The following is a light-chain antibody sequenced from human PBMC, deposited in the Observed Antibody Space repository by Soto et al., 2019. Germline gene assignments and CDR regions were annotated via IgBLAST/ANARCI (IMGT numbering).Light chain of an antibody. Sequence: QSALTQPRSVSGSPGQSVAISCTGTSSDVGGYNYVAWYQQHPGKAPKLMIYDVTKRPSGVPDRFSASKSGNTASLTISGLQAEDEADYYCCAYAGNSLYVFGSGTKLTVL. CDR2: DVT. V-gene: IGLV2-11*01. CDR3: CAYAGNSLYV. J-gene: IGLJ1*01. CDR1: SSDVGGYNY.